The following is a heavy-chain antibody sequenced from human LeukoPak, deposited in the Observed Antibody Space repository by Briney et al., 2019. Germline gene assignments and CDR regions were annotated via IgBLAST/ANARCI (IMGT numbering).Heavy chain of an antibody. J-gene: IGHJ4*02. CDR2: IYPDDSDT. CDR1: GYSFTTYW. CDR3: ARVFDILTGYYIRAFDY. D-gene: IGHD3-9*01. V-gene: IGHV5-51*01. Sequence: GESLKISCKGSGYSFTTYWIAWVRQMPGKGLEWMGIIYPDDSDTRYSPSFEGQVTISADKSISTAYLQWSSLKASDTAMYYCARVFDILTGYYIRAFDYRGQGTLVTVSS.